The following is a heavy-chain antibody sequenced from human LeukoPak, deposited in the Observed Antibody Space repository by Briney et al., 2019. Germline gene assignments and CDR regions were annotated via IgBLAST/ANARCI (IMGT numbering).Heavy chain of an antibody. CDR3: ARLGATEVDY. J-gene: IGHJ4*02. V-gene: IGHV4-59*01. CDR2: IYYSGST. CDR1: GASITSYY. D-gene: IGHD1-26*01. Sequence: SETLSLTCAVSGASITSYYWSWIRQPPGKGLEWIGYIYYSGSTNYNPSLKSRVTISVDTSKNQFSLKLSSVTAADTAVYYCARLGATEVDYWGQGTLVTVSS.